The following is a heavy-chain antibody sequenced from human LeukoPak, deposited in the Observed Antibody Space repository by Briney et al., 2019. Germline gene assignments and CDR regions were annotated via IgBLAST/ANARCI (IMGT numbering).Heavy chain of an antibody. CDR2: IYYSGSN. V-gene: IGHV4-59*01. CDR1: GGSISSYY. D-gene: IGHD2/OR15-2a*01. CDR3: ARVGPELIDSFDY. J-gene: IGHJ4*02. Sequence: PSETLSLTCTVSGGSISSYYWSWIRQPPGKGLEWIGYIYYSGSNNYNPSLKSRVTISVDTSKNQFSLKLSSVTAADTAVYYCARVGPELIDSFDYWGQGTLVTVSS.